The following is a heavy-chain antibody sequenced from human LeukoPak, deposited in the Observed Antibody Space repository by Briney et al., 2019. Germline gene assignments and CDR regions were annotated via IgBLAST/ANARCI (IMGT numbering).Heavy chain of an antibody. Sequence: PGGSLRLSCAASGSTFSSYSMNWVRQAPGKGLEWVSSISSSSSYIYYADSVKGRFTISRDNAKNSLYLQMNSLRAEDTAVYYCARVWGYHYYSPHSPLAHDYWGQGTLVTVSS. D-gene: IGHD5-12*01. V-gene: IGHV3-21*01. CDR3: ARVWGYHYYSPHSPLAHDY. CDR2: ISSSSSYI. J-gene: IGHJ4*02. CDR1: GSTFSSYS.